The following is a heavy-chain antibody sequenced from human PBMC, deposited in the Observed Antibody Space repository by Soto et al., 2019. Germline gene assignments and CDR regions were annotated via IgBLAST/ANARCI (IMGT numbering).Heavy chain of an antibody. CDR2: MSYDETKK. CDR1: GFSLSSYA. Sequence: QVRLVESGGGVVQPGGSLRLSCATSGFSLSSYAMHWVLQAPGKGLECVALMSYDETKKYYADSVKGRFTISRDTSKNTLFLQMNNLRVEDTAVYYCAKARRDGDFMHILVVDFWGQGALVTVSS. CDR3: AKARRDGDFMHILVVDF. J-gene: IGHJ1*01. V-gene: IGHV3-30*18. D-gene: IGHD2-15*01.